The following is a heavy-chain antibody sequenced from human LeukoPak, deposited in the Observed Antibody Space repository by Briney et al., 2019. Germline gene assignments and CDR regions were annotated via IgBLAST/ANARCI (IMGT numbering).Heavy chain of an antibody. J-gene: IGHJ1*01. D-gene: IGHD3-22*01. CDR3: ARQHVDSSGYYHVSYFQH. CDR1: GGTFSSYA. CDR2: INPSGGST. Sequence: ASVKVSCKASGGTFSSYAISWVRQAPGQGLEWMGIINPSGGSTSYAQKFQGRVTMTRDTSTSTVYMELSSLRSEDTAVYYCARQHVDSSGYYHVSYFQHWGQGTMVTVSS. V-gene: IGHV1-46*01.